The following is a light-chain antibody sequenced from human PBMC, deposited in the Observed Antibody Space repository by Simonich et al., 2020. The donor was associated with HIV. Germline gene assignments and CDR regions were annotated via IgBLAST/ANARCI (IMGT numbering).Light chain of an antibody. J-gene: IGKJ1*01. CDR3: QQYYSTPQT. CDR2: WAS. Sequence: DIVMTQSPDSLAVSLGERATINCKSSQSILYSSNTKNYLAWYQQQPGQPPKLLIYWASTRESGGPDRFSGSGSGTDFTLTISSLQAEDVAVYYCQQYYSTPQTFGQGTKVEIK. V-gene: IGKV4-1*01. CDR1: QSILYSSNTKNY.